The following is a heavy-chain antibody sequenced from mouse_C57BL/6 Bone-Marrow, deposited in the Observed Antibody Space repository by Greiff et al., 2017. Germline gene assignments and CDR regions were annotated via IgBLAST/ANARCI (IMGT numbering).Heavy chain of an antibody. CDR1: GYTFTSYW. D-gene: IGHD1-2*01. CDR3: ARLPSTTAYAMDY. J-gene: IGHJ4*01. V-gene: IGHV1-55*01. Sequence: QVQLKQPGAELVKPGASVKMSCKASGYTFTSYWITWVKQRPGQGLEWIGVIYPGSGSTNYNEKFKSKATLTVDTSSSTAYMQLSSLTSEDSAVYDCARLPSTTAYAMDYWGQGTSVTVSS. CDR2: IYPGSGST.